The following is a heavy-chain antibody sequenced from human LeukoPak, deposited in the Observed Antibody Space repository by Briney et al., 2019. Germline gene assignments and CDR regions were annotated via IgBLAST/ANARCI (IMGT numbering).Heavy chain of an antibody. J-gene: IGHJ3*02. CDR3: AAEGGIAEAAFDI. CDR1: GDSVSSNSAA. D-gene: IGHD6-19*01. Sequence: ASQTLSLTCAISGDSVSSNSAAWNWIRQSPSRGLEWLGRTYYRSKWKNDYAVSVKSRITISPDTSRNQFSLHLNSVTPEDTAVYYCAAEGGIAEAAFDIWGQGTMVTVSS. V-gene: IGHV6-1*01. CDR2: TYYRSKWKN.